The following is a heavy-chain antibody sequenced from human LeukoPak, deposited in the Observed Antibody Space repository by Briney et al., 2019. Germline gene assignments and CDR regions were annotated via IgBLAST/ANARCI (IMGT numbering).Heavy chain of an antibody. Sequence: GGSLRLSCAASGFTFSSYAMSWVRQAPGKGLEWVSSISSSSSYIYYADSVKGRFTISRDNAKNSLYLQMNSLRAEDTAVYYCARDLGRYCSGGSCYSHYGMDVWGQGTTVTVCS. CDR3: ARDLGRYCSGGSCYSHYGMDV. CDR2: ISSSSSYI. V-gene: IGHV3-21*01. CDR1: GFTFSSYA. J-gene: IGHJ6*02. D-gene: IGHD2-15*01.